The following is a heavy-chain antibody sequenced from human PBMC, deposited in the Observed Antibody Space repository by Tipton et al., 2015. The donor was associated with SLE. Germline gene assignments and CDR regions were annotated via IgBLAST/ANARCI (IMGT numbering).Heavy chain of an antibody. CDR2: ISPYSGIT. D-gene: IGHD3-10*01. J-gene: IGHJ3*02. CDR1: GYDFTSHG. V-gene: IGHV1-18*01. Sequence: QSGPEVKKPGASVKVSCKASGYDFTSHGITWVRQAPGQGLEWMGWISPYSGITEYAQKVQGRVTLTRDTSTRTVYMELRSLRSDDTAVYYCARVDRYGSGRGLAFAIWGQGTMVTVSS. CDR3: ARVDRYGSGRGLAFAI.